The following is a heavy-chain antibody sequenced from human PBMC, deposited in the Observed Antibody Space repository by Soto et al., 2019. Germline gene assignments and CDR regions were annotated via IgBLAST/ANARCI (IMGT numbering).Heavy chain of an antibody. V-gene: IGHV4-4*02. D-gene: IGHD5-18*01. CDR1: GGSISSGNW. CDR3: ASHRGNTYGPYDY. J-gene: IGHJ4*02. Sequence: VQLQESGPGLVKPSGTLSLTCAVSGGSISSGNWWSWVRQSPRKGLEWIGEISHSGNTNHNPCLKSRVTISIDKSKTQFSLKLTSVTAADTAVYYCASHRGNTYGPYDYWGQGTLVTVSS. CDR2: ISHSGNT.